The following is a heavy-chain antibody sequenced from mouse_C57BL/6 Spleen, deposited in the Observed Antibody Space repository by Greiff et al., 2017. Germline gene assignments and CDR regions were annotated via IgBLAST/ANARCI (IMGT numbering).Heavy chain of an antibody. CDR3: ARILLRSYYFDY. J-gene: IGHJ2*01. D-gene: IGHD1-1*01. CDR1: GYTFTNYW. V-gene: IGHV1-63*01. Sequence: QVQLQQSGAELVRPGTSVKMSCKASGYTFTNYWIGWAKQRPGHGLEWIGDIYPGGGYTNYNEKFKGKATLTADKTSSTTYMQFSSLTSEDSAIYDCARILLRSYYFDYWGQGTTLTVSS. CDR2: IYPGGGYT.